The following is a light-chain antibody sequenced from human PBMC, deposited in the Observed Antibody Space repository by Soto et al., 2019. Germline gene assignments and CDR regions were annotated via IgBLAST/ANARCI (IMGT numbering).Light chain of an antibody. Sequence: EIVLTQSPGTLSLSPGERATLSCRASQSVSSSYLAWYPQKPGQAPRLLIHGATTRATGIPARFSGSGSGTEFTLTISSLQSEDFAVYYCQQYNNWPRTFGQGTKVDI. CDR3: QQYNNWPRT. J-gene: IGKJ1*01. CDR2: GAT. V-gene: IGKV3-15*01. CDR1: QSVSSSY.